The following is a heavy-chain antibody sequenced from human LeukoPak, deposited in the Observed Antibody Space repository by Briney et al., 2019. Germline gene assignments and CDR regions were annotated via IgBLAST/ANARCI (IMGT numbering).Heavy chain of an antibody. CDR2: IWFDGTKT. CDR3: ARAPYTTGRSFYFDS. V-gene: IGHV3-33*01. CDR1: GFTSRIYG. Sequence: PGGSLRLSRAPSGFTSRIYGIHWGPHTPDKGRERVALIWFDGTKTYYADSVKGRFTISRDNFNNLLYLQMNSLRAEDTALYYCARAPYTTGRSFYFDSWGQGTIVTVSS. J-gene: IGHJ4*02. D-gene: IGHD2-2*02.